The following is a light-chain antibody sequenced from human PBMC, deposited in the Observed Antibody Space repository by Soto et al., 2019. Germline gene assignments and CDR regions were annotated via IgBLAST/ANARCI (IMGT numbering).Light chain of an antibody. J-gene: IGLJ1*01. CDR1: RSDIGSYNY. CDR3: ISYTGSSTSYV. V-gene: IGLV2-14*01. Sequence: QSFLTQPASVSGSPGQSITISCSGTRSDIGSYNYVAWYQQFPGKTPKILIYGVSNRPSGVSSRFSGSKSGNTASLTISGLQAKDEADYYCISYTGSSTSYVFGSGTKV. CDR2: GVS.